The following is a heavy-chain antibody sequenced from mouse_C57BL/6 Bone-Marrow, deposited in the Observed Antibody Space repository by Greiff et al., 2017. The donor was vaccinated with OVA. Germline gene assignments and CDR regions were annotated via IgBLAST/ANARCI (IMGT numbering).Heavy chain of an antibody. CDR3: ASKVNYYGSSGWYFDV. J-gene: IGHJ1*03. V-gene: IGHV1-55*01. D-gene: IGHD1-1*01. CDR1: GYTFTSYW. Sequence: QVQLQQPGAELVKPGASVKMSCKASGYTFTSYWITWVKQRPGQGLEWIGDIYPGSGSTNYNEKFKSKATLTVDTSSSTAYMQLSSLTSEDSAVYYCASKVNYYGSSGWYFDVWGTGTTVTVSS. CDR2: IYPGSGST.